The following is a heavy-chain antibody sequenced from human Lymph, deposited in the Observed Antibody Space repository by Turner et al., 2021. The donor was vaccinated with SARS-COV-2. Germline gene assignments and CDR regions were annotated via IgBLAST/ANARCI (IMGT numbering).Heavy chain of an antibody. CDR1: GYTLTEVS. CDR2: VKPEDGET. D-gene: IGHD3-3*01. V-gene: IGHV1-24*01. CDR3: ATGPYDFWSGPSPGYYGMDV. J-gene: IGHJ6*02. Sequence: QVQRVQSGAEVKKPGASVKVSYPVSGYTLTEVSMHWVRQAPGNGLVWMGGVKPEDGETINAQKFQGRVNMTEDTATDTAYMELSSLRSEDTAVYYCATGPYDFWSGPSPGYYGMDVWGQGTTVTVSS.